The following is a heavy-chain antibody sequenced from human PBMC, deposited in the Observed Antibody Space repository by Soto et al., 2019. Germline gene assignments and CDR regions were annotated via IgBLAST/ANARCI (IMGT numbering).Heavy chain of an antibody. D-gene: IGHD6-13*01. V-gene: IGHV4-31*03. J-gene: IGHJ6*02. CDR1: GGSISSGGYY. CDR2: IYYSGST. CDR3: ARDLFIAAAGTGKVYYYYGMDV. Sequence: SETLSLTCTVSGGSISSGGYYWSWIRQHPGKGLEWIGYIYYSGSTYYNPSLKSRVTISVDTSKNQFSLKLSSVTAADTAVYYCARDLFIAAAGTGKVYYYYGMDVWGQGTTVTVSS.